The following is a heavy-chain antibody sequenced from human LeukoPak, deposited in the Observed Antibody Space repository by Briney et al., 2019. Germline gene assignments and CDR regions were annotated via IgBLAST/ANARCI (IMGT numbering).Heavy chain of an antibody. CDR3: ARDLGSSDPPDY. CDR1: GFTFSFYS. J-gene: IGHJ4*02. CDR2: ISSSSSYI. D-gene: IGHD6-6*01. V-gene: IGHV3-21*01. Sequence: RGSLRLSCAASGFTFSFYSMNWVRQAPGKGLEWVSSISSSSSYIYYADSVKGRFTISRDNAKNSLYLQMNSLRAEDTAVYYCARDLGSSDPPDYWGQGTLVTVSS.